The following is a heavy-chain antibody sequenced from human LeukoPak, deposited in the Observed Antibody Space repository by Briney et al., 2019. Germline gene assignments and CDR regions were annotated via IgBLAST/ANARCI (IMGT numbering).Heavy chain of an antibody. CDR2: ISYDGSNK. D-gene: IGHD6-19*01. Sequence: PGGSLRLSCAASGFTFSSYAMHWVRQAPGKGLEWVAVISYDGSNKYYADSVKGRFTISRDNSKNTLYLQTNSLRAEDTAVYYCARDRGYSSGWFQTRYYYYGMDVWGQGTTVTVSS. J-gene: IGHJ6*02. V-gene: IGHV3-30-3*01. CDR3: ARDRGYSSGWFQTRYYYYGMDV. CDR1: GFTFSSYA.